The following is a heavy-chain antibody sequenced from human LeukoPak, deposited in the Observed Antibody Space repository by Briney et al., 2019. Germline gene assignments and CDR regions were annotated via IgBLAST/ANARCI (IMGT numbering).Heavy chain of an antibody. V-gene: IGHV1-2*02. Sequence: ASVKVSCKASGYTFTNYYIHWVRQAPGQGLQWMGWINPNSGGTNYAQKFQGRVTMTRDTSISTAYLQWSSLKASDTAMYYCARGCYEFDYWGQGTLVTVSS. CDR2: INPNSGGT. J-gene: IGHJ4*02. CDR3: ARGCYEFDY. CDR1: GYTFTNYY. D-gene: IGHD2-2*01.